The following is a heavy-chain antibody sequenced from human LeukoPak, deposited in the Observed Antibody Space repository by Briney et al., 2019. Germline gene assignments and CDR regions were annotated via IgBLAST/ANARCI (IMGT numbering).Heavy chain of an antibody. V-gene: IGHV6-1*01. J-gene: IGHJ6*02. CDR3: TRDQDGMGV. Sequence: SQTLSLTFAISGDIVSSTIAAWNWIGQSPSRGLEWLGRTYYRSKWYNDYAVSVKSRLTINPDTSKNQFSLQLNSVTPEDTAVYYCTRDQDGMGVWGQGTSVTVSS. CDR1: GDIVSSTIAA. CDR2: TYYRSKWYN.